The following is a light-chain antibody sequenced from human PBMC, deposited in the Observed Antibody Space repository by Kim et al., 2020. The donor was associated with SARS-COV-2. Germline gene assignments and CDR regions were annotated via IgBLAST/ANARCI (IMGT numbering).Light chain of an antibody. CDR3: QQYYSYPLT. CDR1: QGMSSY. V-gene: IGKV1-8*01. CDR2: AAS. Sequence: AIRMTQSPSSFSASTGDRVTITCRASQGMSSYLAWYQQKSGKAPKLLLYAASTLQSGVPSRFSGSGSGTDFTLTISCLQSEDFATYYCQQYYSYPLTFGGGTKVDIK. J-gene: IGKJ4*01.